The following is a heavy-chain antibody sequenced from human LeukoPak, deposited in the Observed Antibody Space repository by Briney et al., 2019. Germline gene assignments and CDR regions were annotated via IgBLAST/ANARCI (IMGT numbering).Heavy chain of an antibody. CDR1: GISVSSNH. CDR3: VRVLGSPSYFDY. V-gene: IGHV3-66*01. J-gene: IGHJ4*02. CDR2: TYRGGTT. Sequence: GGSFRLSCAASGISVSSNHMSWVRQAPDKNLEWVSVTYRGGTTEYTDSVEGRFSTSRDDSKNTLSLQMNNLRVEDTAVYYCVRVLGSPSYFDYWGQGTLVTVSS. D-gene: IGHD3-16*01.